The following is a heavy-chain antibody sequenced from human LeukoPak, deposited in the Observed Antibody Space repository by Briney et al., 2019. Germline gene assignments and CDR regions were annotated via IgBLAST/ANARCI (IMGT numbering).Heavy chain of an antibody. CDR3: ARDCSSTSCYNGMDV. CDR2: ISTYNGNT. V-gene: IGHV1-18*01. D-gene: IGHD2-2*01. Sequence: ASVKVSCKASGHTFTSYGISWVRQAPGQGLEWMGWISTYNGNTNYAQKLQGRVTMTTDTSTSTAYMELRSLRSDDTAVYYCARDCSSTSCYNGMDVWGQGTTVTISS. CDR1: GHTFTSYG. J-gene: IGHJ6*02.